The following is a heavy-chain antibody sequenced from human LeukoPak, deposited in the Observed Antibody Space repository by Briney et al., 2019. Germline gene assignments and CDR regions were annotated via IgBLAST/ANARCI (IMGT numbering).Heavy chain of an antibody. CDR1: GFTFSSYS. CDR2: ISSSSTYI. V-gene: IGHV3-21*01. D-gene: IGHD6-19*01. J-gene: IGHJ4*02. Sequence: GGSLRLSCAASGFTFSSYSMNWVRQAPGKGLEWVSSISSSSTYIYYADSVKGRFSISRDNAKNSLYLQMSSLRAEDTAVYYCARGDTSGWSDYWGQGTLVTVSS. CDR3: ARGDTSGWSDY.